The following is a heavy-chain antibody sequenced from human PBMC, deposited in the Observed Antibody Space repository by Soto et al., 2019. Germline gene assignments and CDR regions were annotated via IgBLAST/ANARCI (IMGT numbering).Heavy chain of an antibody. J-gene: IGHJ5*02. CDR3: ARFMVRGVSNWFDP. CDR2: IDWDDDK. D-gene: IGHD3-10*01. CDR1: GFSLSTSGMC. V-gene: IGHV2-70*11. Sequence: ESGPTLVNPTQTLTLTCTFSGFSLSTSGMCVSWIRQPPGKALEWLARIDWDDDKYYSTSLKTRLTISKDTSKNQVVLTMTNMDPVDTATYYCARFMVRGVSNWFDPWGQGTLVTVS.